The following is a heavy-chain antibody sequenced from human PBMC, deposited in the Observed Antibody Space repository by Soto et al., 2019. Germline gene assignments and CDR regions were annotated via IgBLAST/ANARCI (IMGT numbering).Heavy chain of an antibody. CDR2: INHSGTA. CDR1: DGPFSAYY. V-gene: IGHV4-34*01. Sequence: KPSETLSLTCAVYDGPFSAYYWSWIRQPPGKGLEWIGEINHSGTANYNPSLMSRVSMSRDMSRKQFSLKLTSVTAADTAVYYCARGDYLYYFDYWGQGTLVTVSS. CDR3: ARGDYLYYFDY. D-gene: IGHD4-17*01. J-gene: IGHJ4*02.